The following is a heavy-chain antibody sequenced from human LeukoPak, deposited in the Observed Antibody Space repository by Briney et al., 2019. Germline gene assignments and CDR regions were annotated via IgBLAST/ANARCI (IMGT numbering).Heavy chain of an antibody. J-gene: IGHJ4*02. V-gene: IGHV4-59*11. D-gene: IGHD2-2*01. CDR2: IYYTGST. Sequence: PSETLSLTCTVSRGSISSHYWSWIRQLPGKGLECIGYIYYTGSTYYNPSLKSRVTISVDTSKKQFSLKLSSVTAADTAVYYCARAREGYCSSTSCYPYFDYWGLGTLDTVSS. CDR1: RGSISSHY. CDR3: ARAREGYCSSTSCYPYFDY.